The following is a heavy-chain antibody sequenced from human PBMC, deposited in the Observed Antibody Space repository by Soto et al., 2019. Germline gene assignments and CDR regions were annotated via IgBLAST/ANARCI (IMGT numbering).Heavy chain of an antibody. CDR1: GFTFGIYW. D-gene: IGHD3-10*01. J-gene: IGHJ4*01. Sequence: EVQLVESGGGLVQPGGSLRLSCAASGFTFGIYWMSWVRQAPGKGLEWLATIKRDATEKKYVASVRGRFTVSRDNAKKSLYLQMDSLRAEDTAVYYFARDSGYGSASSVNHYLDDWGHGTLVTVSS. CDR3: ARDSGYGSASSVNHYLDD. V-gene: IGHV3-7*01. CDR2: IKRDATEK.